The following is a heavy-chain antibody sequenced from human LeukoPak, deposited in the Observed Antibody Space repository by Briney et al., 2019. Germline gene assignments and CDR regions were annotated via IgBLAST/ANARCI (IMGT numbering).Heavy chain of an antibody. Sequence: PSETLSLTCTVSGGSISSGGYYWSWIRQHPGKGLEWIGYIYYSGSTNYNPSLKSRVTISVDTSKNQFSLKLSSVTAADTAVYYCARDSAYYDFWSGYYRRNGMDVWGQGTTVTVSS. D-gene: IGHD3-3*01. J-gene: IGHJ6*02. V-gene: IGHV4-61*08. CDR2: IYYSGST. CDR3: ARDSAYYDFWSGYYRRNGMDV. CDR1: GGSISSGGYY.